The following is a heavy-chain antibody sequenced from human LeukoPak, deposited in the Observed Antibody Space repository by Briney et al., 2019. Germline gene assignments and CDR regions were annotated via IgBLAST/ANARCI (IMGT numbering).Heavy chain of an antibody. D-gene: IGHD3-22*01. V-gene: IGHV3-53*01. CDR1: GFRVSSDH. CDR3: ARERDYDTYIDY. J-gene: IGHJ4*02. Sequence: GGSLRLSCAVSGFRVSSDHMTWVRQAPGKGLEWISLIYTGDVTYYADSVKGRFTISTDNSKNILFLQMDSLTAEDTALYYCARERDYDTYIDYWGQGTLVTVSS. CDR2: IYTGDVT.